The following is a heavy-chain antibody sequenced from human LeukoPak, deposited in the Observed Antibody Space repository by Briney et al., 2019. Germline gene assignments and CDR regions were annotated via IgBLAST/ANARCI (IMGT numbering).Heavy chain of an antibody. D-gene: IGHD6-19*01. CDR1: GYTFTSYG. J-gene: IGHJ4*02. V-gene: IGHV1-18*01. CDR2: ISAYNGNT. Sequence: ASVKVSCKASGYTFTSYGISWVRQAPGRGLEWMGWISAYNGNTNYAQKFQGRVTITADKSTSTAYMELSSLRSEDTAVYYCARAPRYSSGWYGGSEPGSERRLDYWGQGTLVTVSS. CDR3: ARAPRYSSGWYGGSEPGSERRLDY.